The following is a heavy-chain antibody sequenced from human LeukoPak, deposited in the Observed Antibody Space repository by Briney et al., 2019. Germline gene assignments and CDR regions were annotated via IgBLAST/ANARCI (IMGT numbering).Heavy chain of an antibody. V-gene: IGHV3-30*02. Sequence: GGSLRLSCAASGFTFSSYGMHWVRQAPGKGLEWVAFIRYDGSNKYYADSVKGRFTISRDNSKNTLYLQMNSLRAEDTAVYYCAKSRRPWELSYYFDYWGQGTLVTVSS. CDR2: IRYDGSNK. CDR1: GFTFSSYG. D-gene: IGHD1-26*01. J-gene: IGHJ4*02. CDR3: AKSRRPWELSYYFDY.